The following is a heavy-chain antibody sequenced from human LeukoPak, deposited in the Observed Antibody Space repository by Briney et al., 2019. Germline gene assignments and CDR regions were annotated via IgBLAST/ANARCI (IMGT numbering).Heavy chain of an antibody. CDR1: GGSISSYY. Sequence: KPSGTLSLTCTVSGGSISSYYWSWIRQPPGKGLEWIGYIYYSGSTNYNPSLKSRVTISVDTSKNQFSLKLSSVTAADTAVYYCASTNRPNCSSTSCPLDYYYMDVWGKGTTVTVSS. J-gene: IGHJ6*03. V-gene: IGHV4-59*01. CDR2: IYYSGST. D-gene: IGHD2-2*01. CDR3: ASTNRPNCSSTSCPLDYYYMDV.